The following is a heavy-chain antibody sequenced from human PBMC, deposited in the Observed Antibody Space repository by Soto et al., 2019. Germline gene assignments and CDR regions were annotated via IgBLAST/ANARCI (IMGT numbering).Heavy chain of an antibody. D-gene: IGHD3-22*01. V-gene: IGHV3-33*01. J-gene: IGHJ4*02. CDR2: LWYDGSRE. CDR3: ARVPRYDTWYFDY. Sequence: QVQLVESGGGVVQHGRSLRLSCSASGFSVSTHVIHWVRQAPGKGLEWVAVLWYDGSREYYAESVKGRFTISRDNSKNTMYLQMNSLRAEDTAVYYCARVPRYDTWYFDYWGQGTLATVSS. CDR1: GFSVSTHV.